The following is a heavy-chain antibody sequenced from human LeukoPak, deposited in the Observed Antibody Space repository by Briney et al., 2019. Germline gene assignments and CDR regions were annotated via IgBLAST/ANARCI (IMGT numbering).Heavy chain of an antibody. Sequence: GRSLRLSCAASGFTFSSYAMHWVRQAPGKGLEWVAVISYDGSNKYYADSVKGRFTISRDNSKNTLYLQMNSLRAEDTAVYYCARGYSSGWYRGGDFDYWGQGTLVTVSS. J-gene: IGHJ4*02. V-gene: IGHV3-30-3*01. D-gene: IGHD6-19*01. CDR3: ARGYSSGWYRGGDFDY. CDR1: GFTFSSYA. CDR2: ISYDGSNK.